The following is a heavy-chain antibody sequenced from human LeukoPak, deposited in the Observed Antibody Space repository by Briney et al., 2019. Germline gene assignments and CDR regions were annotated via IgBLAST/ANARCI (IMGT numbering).Heavy chain of an antibody. D-gene: IGHD3-22*01. CDR3: ARGSGYYDSSGYYLRGYFDY. Sequence: SETLSLTCAVYGGSFSGYYWSWIRQPSGKGLEWIGEINHSGSTNYNPSLKSRVTISVDTSKNQFSLKLSSVTAADTAVYYCARGSGYYDSSGYYLRGYFDYWGQGTLVTVSS. V-gene: IGHV4-34*01. CDR1: GGSFSGYY. J-gene: IGHJ4*02. CDR2: INHSGST.